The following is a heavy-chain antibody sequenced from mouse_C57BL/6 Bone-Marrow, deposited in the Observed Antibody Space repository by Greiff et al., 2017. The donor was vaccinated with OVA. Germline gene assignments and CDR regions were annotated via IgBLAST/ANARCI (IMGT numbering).Heavy chain of an antibody. V-gene: IGHV15-2*01. J-gene: IGHJ2*01. CDR2: ILPSIGRT. D-gene: IGHD2-3*01. CDR1: DSEVFPLAY. CDR3: ARRWLLGPLDY. Sequence: QVQLKESGSELRSPGSSVKLSCKDFDSEVFPLAYMCWVRQKPGHGFEWIGGILPSIGRTIYGEKFEDKATLDADTLSNTAYLELNSLTSEDSAIYYCARRWLLGPLDYWGQGTTLTVSS.